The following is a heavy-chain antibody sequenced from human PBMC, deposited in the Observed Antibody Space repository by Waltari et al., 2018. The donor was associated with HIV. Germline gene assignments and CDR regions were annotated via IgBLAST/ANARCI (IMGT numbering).Heavy chain of an antibody. CDR2: IYHTGSV. V-gene: IGHV4-4*02. J-gene: IGHJ5*02. CDR1: GGTISSRNW. D-gene: IGHD1-1*01. Sequence: LSLTCAVSGGTISSRNWWSWIRQSPGKGLEWLGEIYHTGSVNYNASLKSRVTMSVDKSKNHFSLNLKSVTAADTAVYYCARFPLATGTFWFDPWGPGVLVTVSS. CDR3: ARFPLATGTFWFDP.